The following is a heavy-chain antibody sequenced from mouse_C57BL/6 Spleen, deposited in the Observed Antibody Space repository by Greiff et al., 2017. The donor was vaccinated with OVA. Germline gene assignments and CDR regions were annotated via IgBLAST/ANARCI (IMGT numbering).Heavy chain of an antibody. CDR2: ISSGGDYI. CDR3: TRNSNDCSSLDY. D-gene: IGHD2-12*01. CDR1: GFTFSSYA. J-gene: IGHJ2*01. Sequence: EVKLMESGEGLVKPGGSLKLSCAASGFTFSSYAMSWVRQTPEKRLEWVAYISSGGDYIYYAATVKGRFTITKDNAKNTLYLQMSSLKSEDTAMYYCTRNSNDCSSLDYWGQGTTLTVSS. V-gene: IGHV5-9-1*02.